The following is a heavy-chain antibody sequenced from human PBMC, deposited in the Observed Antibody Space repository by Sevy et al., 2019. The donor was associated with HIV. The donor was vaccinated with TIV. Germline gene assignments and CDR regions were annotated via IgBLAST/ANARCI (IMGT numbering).Heavy chain of an antibody. V-gene: IGHV4-59*13. Sequence: SETLSLTCTVSGGTISSYYWSWIRQPPGKGLEWIGYIYYSGSTNYNPSLKSRVTISVDTSKNQFSLKLSSVTAADTAVYYCARSGFLEWPGSFRGPRNWFDPWGQRTLVTVSS. CDR2: IYYSGST. CDR3: ARSGFLEWPGSFRGPRNWFDP. D-gene: IGHD3-3*01. J-gene: IGHJ5*02. CDR1: GGTISSYY.